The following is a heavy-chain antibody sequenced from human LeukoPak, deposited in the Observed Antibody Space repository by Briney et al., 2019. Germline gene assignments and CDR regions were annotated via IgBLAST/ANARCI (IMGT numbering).Heavy chain of an antibody. V-gene: IGHV3-30*18. Sequence: GGSLRLSCAASGFTFSSYGMHWVRQAPGKGLEWVAVISSDGSGKHSAESVKGRFTISRDNSKNTLYLQMNSLRVEDTAVYYCAKDLTGGNYYLDYWGQGTLVTVSS. D-gene: IGHD1-26*01. J-gene: IGHJ4*02. CDR2: ISSDGSGK. CDR1: GFTFSSYG. CDR3: AKDLTGGNYYLDY.